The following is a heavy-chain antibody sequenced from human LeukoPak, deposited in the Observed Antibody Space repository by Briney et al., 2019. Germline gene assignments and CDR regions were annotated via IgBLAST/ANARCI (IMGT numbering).Heavy chain of an antibody. CDR1: GFTFSSYE. Sequence: PGGSLRLSCSASGFTFSSYEMNWVRQAPGKGLEWVSYISSSGSTKYYADSVKGRFTISRDNAKNSLYLKMNSLRAEDTAVYYCARDDNNSADFDYWGQGTLVTVSS. D-gene: IGHD1-1*01. J-gene: IGHJ4*02. V-gene: IGHV3-48*03. CDR3: ARDDNNSADFDY. CDR2: ISSSGSTK.